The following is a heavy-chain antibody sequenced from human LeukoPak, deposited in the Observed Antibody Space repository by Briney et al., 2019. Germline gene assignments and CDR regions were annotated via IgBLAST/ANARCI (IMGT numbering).Heavy chain of an antibody. J-gene: IGHJ4*02. CDR1: GFTFSTYG. D-gene: IGHD3-22*01. CDR3: ARDRASGYYYSFDY. Sequence: GGSLRLSCAASGFTFSTYGMHWVRQAPGKGLEWVAVIWFDGSNKYYVDSVKGRFTISRDNSKNTLYLQMNSLRAQDTAVYFCARDRASGYYYSFDYWGQGTLVTVSS. V-gene: IGHV3-33*01. CDR2: IWFDGSNK.